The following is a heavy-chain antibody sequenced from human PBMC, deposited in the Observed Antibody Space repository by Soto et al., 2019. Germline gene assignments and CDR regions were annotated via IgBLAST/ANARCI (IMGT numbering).Heavy chain of an antibody. J-gene: IGHJ4*02. CDR3: AKGRNIGYSYGYVDY. V-gene: IGHV3-23*01. D-gene: IGHD5-18*01. Sequence: EVQLLESGGGLVQPGGSLRLSCAASGFTFSSYAMSWVRQAPGKGLEWVSAISGSGGSTYYADSVKGRFTISRDNSKNALYLQMNSLRAEDTAVYYCAKGRNIGYSYGYVDYWGQGTLVTVSS. CDR1: GFTFSSYA. CDR2: ISGSGGST.